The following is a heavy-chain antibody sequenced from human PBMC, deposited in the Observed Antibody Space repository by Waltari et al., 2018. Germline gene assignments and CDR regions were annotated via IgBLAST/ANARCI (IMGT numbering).Heavy chain of an antibody. J-gene: IGHJ3*01. CDR3: AKRIVGGPFDV. D-gene: IGHD1-26*01. CDR1: GGSFGTYA. Sequence: QVHLVQSGAEVRKPGSSVKVSCEASGGSFGTYAIAWVRQAPGQGLEWRAGISPIYGTPNYAQKFQGRVNVAADELTRTAYMELSSLRSDDTAIYYGAKRIVGGPFDVWGQGTMVTVSS. V-gene: IGHV1-69*12. CDR2: ISPIYGTP.